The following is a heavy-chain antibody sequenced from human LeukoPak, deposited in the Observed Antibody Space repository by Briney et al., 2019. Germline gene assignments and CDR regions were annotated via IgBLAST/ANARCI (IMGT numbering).Heavy chain of an antibody. V-gene: IGHV1-18*01. D-gene: IGHD2-2*01. Sequence: ASVKLSCKASGYTFTSYGISWVRPAPGQGLEWMGWISAYNGNTNYAQKLQGRVTMTTDTSTSTAYMELRSLRSDDTAVYYCARATAYCSSTSCYVYWGQGTLVTVSS. CDR1: GYTFTSYG. CDR3: ARATAYCSSTSCYVY. J-gene: IGHJ4*02. CDR2: ISAYNGNT.